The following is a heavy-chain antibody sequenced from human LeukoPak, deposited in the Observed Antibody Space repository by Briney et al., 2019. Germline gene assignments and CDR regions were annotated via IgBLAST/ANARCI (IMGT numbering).Heavy chain of an antibody. Sequence: GRSLRLSCAASGFTFSSYAMHWVRQAPGKGLEWVAVISYDGSNKYYADSVKGRFTISRDNSKSTLYLQMNSLRAEDTAVYYCARGNIYSNYVYYYYGMDVWGQGTTVTVSS. CDR3: ARGNIYSNYVYYYYGMDV. V-gene: IGHV3-30-3*01. CDR1: GFTFSSYA. D-gene: IGHD4-11*01. J-gene: IGHJ6*02. CDR2: ISYDGSNK.